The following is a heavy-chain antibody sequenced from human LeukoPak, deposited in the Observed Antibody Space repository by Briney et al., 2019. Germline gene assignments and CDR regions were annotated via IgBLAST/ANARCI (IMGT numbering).Heavy chain of an antibody. D-gene: IGHD3-3*01. V-gene: IGHV4-30-4*08. CDR1: GGSISSGDYY. J-gene: IGHJ4*02. CDR2: IYHSGNT. CDR3: ARGGTRITIVGVVINDFDY. Sequence: SQTLSLTCTVSGGSISSGDYYWRWIRQPPGKGLEWIGYIYHSGNTYYNPSLKSRLTISVDTPRNQFSLKLRSVTAAETAVYYCARGGTRITIVGVVINDFDYWGQGTLVTVSS.